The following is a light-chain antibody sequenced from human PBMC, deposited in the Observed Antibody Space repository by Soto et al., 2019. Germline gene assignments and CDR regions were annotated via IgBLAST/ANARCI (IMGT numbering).Light chain of an antibody. J-gene: IGKJ1*01. CDR2: GAS. CDR3: QQYGSSPPWT. V-gene: IGKV3-20*01. Sequence: IVLTQSPGTLSLSPGERATLSCRASQSVSSNFLAWYQEEAGQARRLLIYGASSRATGIPERFSGSGSGTVFTLTISRLEPEDFAVYYCQQYGSSPPWTFGQGTKVDIK. CDR1: QSVSSNF.